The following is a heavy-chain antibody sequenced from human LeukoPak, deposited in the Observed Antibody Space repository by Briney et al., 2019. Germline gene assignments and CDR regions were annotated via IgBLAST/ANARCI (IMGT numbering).Heavy chain of an antibody. Sequence: GSLRLSCAAYGFTLSGYDMNWIRQPPGKGLEWIGYIYYSGSTNYNPSLKSRVTISVDTSKNQFSLKLSSVTAADTAVYYCASELIDAFDIWGQGTMVTVSS. J-gene: IGHJ3*02. CDR2: IYYSGST. D-gene: IGHD3-22*01. V-gene: IGHV4-59*01. CDR3: ASELIDAFDI. CDR1: GFTLSGYD.